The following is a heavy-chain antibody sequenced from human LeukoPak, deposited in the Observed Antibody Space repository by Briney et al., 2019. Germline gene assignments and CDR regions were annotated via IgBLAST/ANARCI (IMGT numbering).Heavy chain of an antibody. CDR2: IRYDGSNK. CDR3: AKGPSGDFIYYFDN. CDR1: GFTFSSYG. V-gene: IGHV3-30*02. J-gene: IGHJ4*02. D-gene: IGHD2-21*02. Sequence: GGSLRLSCAASGFTFSSYGMHWVRQAPGKGLEWVAFIRYDGSNKYYTDSVKGRFTISRDNSKNTLYLQMNSLRADDTAVYYCAKGPSGDFIYYFDNWGQGTPVTVSS.